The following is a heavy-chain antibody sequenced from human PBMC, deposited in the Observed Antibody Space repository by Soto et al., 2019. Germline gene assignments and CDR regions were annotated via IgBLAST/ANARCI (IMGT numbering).Heavy chain of an antibody. CDR3: TRGVYYYDDSGYSRNNWFDP. Sequence: SDTLSLTCTVSGGSISSGDYYWSWIRQPPGXGLEWIGYIYYSGSTYYNPSLKSRVTISVDTSMNQFSLKLHSVTAADTAVYYCTRGVYYYDDSGYSRNNWFDPWGQGTLVTVSS. J-gene: IGHJ5*02. D-gene: IGHD3-22*01. CDR2: IYYSGST. CDR1: GGSISSGDYY. V-gene: IGHV4-30-4*02.